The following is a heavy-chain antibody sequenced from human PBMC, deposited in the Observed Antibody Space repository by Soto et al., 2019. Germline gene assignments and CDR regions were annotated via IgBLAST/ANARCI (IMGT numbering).Heavy chain of an antibody. CDR2: IKSGGGST. Sequence: EEQLSESGGGLAQPGGSLRLSCAASGFTFNIYAMSWVRQVPGRGLEWVSSIKSGGGSTYYADSVKGRFTISRDNSKGTLYLQMNSVRGDDSAVYYCAKSPILMAGTKVANYFYYHYMDVWGKGTTVTVSS. CDR3: AKSPILMAGTKVANYFYYHYMDV. CDR1: GFTFNIYA. V-gene: IGHV3-23*01. D-gene: IGHD6-19*01. J-gene: IGHJ6*03.